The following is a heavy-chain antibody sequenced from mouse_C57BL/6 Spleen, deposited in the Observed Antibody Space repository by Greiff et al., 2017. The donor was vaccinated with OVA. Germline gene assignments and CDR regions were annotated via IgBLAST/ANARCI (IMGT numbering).Heavy chain of an antibody. V-gene: IGHV1-72*01. CDR2: IDPNSGGT. CDR3: ARGLTTVEAWFAY. D-gene: IGHD1-1*01. Sequence: QSCKASGYTFTSYWMHWVKQRPGRGLEWIGRIDPNSGGTKYNEKFKSKATLTVDKPSSTAYMQLSSLTSEDSAVYYCARGLTTVEAWFAYWGQGTLVTVSA. J-gene: IGHJ3*01. CDR1: GYTFTSYW.